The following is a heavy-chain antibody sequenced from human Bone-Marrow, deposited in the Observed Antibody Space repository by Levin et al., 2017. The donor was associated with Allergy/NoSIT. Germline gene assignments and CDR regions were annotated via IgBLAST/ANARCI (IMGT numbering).Heavy chain of an antibody. V-gene: IGHV3-33*01. CDR3: VPDNFDSSGYYD. CDR1: GFTFTTYH. J-gene: IGHJ4*02. D-gene: IGHD3-22*01. Sequence: GESLKISCAASGFTFTTYHMHWVRQAPGKGLEWVAIIFFDGTTKYYADSVKGRFTISRDNSKNTLYLQMNSLRAEDTAVYYCVPDNFDSSGYYDWGQGTLVTVSS. CDR2: IFFDGTTK.